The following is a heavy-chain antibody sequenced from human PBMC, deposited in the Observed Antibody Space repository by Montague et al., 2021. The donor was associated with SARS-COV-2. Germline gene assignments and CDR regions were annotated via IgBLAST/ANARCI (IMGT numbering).Heavy chain of an antibody. CDR1: GGSFSGYY. CDR2: INHSGST. J-gene: IGHJ6*03. V-gene: IGHV4-34*01. CDR3: ARGVRQLGVRYYYYYIDV. Sequence: SQTLSLTCAVYGGSFSGYYWSWIRQPPGKGLEWIGEINHSGSTNYNPSLKSRVTISMDTSKKQFSLKLSSVTAADTAVYYCARGVRQLGVRYYYYYIDVWDKGTTVTVSS. D-gene: IGHD6-6*01.